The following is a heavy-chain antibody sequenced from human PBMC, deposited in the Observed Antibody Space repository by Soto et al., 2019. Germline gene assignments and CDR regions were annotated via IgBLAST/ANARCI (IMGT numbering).Heavy chain of an antibody. CDR3: ARDRQRLGGIDY. CDR1: GGTFSSYA. CDR2: IIPIFGTA. V-gene: IGHV1-69*06. J-gene: IGHJ4*02. Sequence: QVQLVQSGAEVKKPGSSVKVSCKASGGTFSSYAISWVRQAPGQGLEWMGGIIPIFGTANYAQKFQGRVTITANKSTSTAYMELMSLRSEDTAVYYCARDRQRLGGIDYWGQGTLVTVSS. D-gene: IGHD1-26*01.